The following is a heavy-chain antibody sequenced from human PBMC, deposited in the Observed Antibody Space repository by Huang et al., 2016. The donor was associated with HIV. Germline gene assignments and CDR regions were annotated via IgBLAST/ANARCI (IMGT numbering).Heavy chain of an antibody. CDR3: ATVDYYDTSGPQRGYFDN. Sequence: QVQLVQSGAEVRKPGSLVKVSCKASGGSFRNFAIGWVRQAPGQGLEWMGGSSPTLGTANYAQKFQGRVTIIADESTSTAYMELSSLRSEDTAVYYCATVDYYDTSGPQRGYFDNWGQGTLVTVSS. J-gene: IGHJ4*02. D-gene: IGHD3-22*01. CDR2: SSPTLGTA. V-gene: IGHV1-69*01. CDR1: GGSFRNFA.